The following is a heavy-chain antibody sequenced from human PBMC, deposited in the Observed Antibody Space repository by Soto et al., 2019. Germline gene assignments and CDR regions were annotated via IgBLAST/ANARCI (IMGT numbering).Heavy chain of an antibody. CDR2: ISGDSNYI. Sequence: GGSLRLSCAASGFSFSCYNMNWVRQSPGKGLEWASSISGDSNYIYYADSVQGRFTISRDNAKNSVYLQMNSLRAEDTAVYYCARVVYFDRSAYGLWGQGTMVTVSS. V-gene: IGHV3-21*01. D-gene: IGHD3-22*01. J-gene: IGHJ3*01. CDR3: ARVVYFDRSAYGL. CDR1: GFSFSCYN.